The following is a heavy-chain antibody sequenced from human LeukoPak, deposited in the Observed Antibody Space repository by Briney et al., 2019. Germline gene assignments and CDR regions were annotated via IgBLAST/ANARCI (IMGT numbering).Heavy chain of an antibody. CDR2: ISSSSTNT. D-gene: IGHD2/OR15-2a*01. V-gene: IGHV3-11*03. CDR1: GFTVSSNY. Sequence: GGSLRLSCAASGFTVSSNYMSWIRQAPGKGLEWISYISSSSTNTDYADSVRGRFTISRDNAKNSLYLQMNSLRAEDTAVYYCARTEVGTTLSDYWGQGTLVTVSS. J-gene: IGHJ4*02. CDR3: ARTEVGTTLSDY.